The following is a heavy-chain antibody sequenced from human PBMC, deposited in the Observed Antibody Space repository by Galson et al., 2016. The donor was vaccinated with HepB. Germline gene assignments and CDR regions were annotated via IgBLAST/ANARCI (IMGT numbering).Heavy chain of an antibody. J-gene: IGHJ6*02. CDR2: IYSGGGT. CDR3: ARDTKGRVEVVVAANYYYYYGMDV. V-gene: IGHV3-53*01. CDR1: GFTVSSNY. Sequence: LRLSCAASGFTVSSNYMSWVRQAPGKGLEWVSVIYSGGGTYYADSVKGRFTISRDNSKNTLYLQMNSLRAEDTAVYYCARDTKGRVEVVVAANYYYYYGMDVWGQGTTVTVSS. D-gene: IGHD2-15*01.